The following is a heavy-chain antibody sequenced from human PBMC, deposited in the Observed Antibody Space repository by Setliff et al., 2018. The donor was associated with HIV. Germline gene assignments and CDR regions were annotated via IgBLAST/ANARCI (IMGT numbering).Heavy chain of an antibody. V-gene: IGHV4-39*07. D-gene: IGHD6-13*01. Sequence: PSETLSLTCTVSGGSISSNNYFWGWIRQPPEKGLEWIGSIYYSGSTYYNPSLKSRVTISVDTSKNQFSLKVNSVTAADTAVYYCARGARLLAGYSDRWDYYYMAVWGKGTTVTVSS. CDR1: GGSISSNNYF. CDR3: ARGARLLAGYSDRWDYYYMAV. CDR2: IYYSGST. J-gene: IGHJ6*03.